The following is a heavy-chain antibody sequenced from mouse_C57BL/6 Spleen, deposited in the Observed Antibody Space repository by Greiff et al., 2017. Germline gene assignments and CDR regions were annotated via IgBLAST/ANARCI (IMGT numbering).Heavy chain of an antibody. CDR3: ARLGTWYYAMDY. V-gene: IGHV1-78*01. J-gene: IGHJ4*01. Sequence: QVHVKQSDAELVKPGASVKISCKVSGYTFTDHTIHWMKQRPEQGLEWLGYIYPRDGSTKYNEKFKGKATLTAYKSSSTASMQLHSLTSEDSAVYFCARLGTWYYAMDYWGQGTSVTVSS. CDR2: IYPRDGST. CDR1: GYTFTDHT.